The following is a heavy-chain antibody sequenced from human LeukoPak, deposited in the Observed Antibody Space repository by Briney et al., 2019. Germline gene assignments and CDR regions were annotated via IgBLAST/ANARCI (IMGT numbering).Heavy chain of an antibody. J-gene: IGHJ3*02. CDR3: ARPLYDILTGYPLRAFDI. Sequence: GGSLRLSCAASGFTFSSYAMHWVRQAPGKGLEWVAVISYDGSNKYYADSVKGRFTISRDNSKNTLYLQMNSLRAEDTAVYYCARPLYDILTGYPLRAFDIWGQGTMVTVSS. CDR1: GFTFSSYA. D-gene: IGHD3-9*01. CDR2: ISYDGSNK. V-gene: IGHV3-30*04.